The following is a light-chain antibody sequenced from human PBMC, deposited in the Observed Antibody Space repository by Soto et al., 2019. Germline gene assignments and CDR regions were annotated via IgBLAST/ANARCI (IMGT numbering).Light chain of an antibody. J-gene: IGKJ2*01. CDR2: WTS. CDR1: QNILYSTNNKNY. CDR3: QQFYSTPYT. V-gene: IGKV4-1*01. Sequence: DIVMTQSPDSLAVSLGERATINCKSSQNILYSTNNKNYMGWYQQKPGQPPKLLIYWTSIRESGVRDRFSGRGSATDFTLSSLQAEDVAVYYRQQFYSTPYTFCQRTKVEI.